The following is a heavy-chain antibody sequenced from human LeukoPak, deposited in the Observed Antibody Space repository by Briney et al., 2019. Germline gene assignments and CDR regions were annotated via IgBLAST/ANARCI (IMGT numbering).Heavy chain of an antibody. J-gene: IGHJ3*02. CDR1: GGSISSSNW. V-gene: IGHV4-4*02. Sequence: SGTLSLTCAVSGGSISSSNWWSWVRQPPGKGLEWIGEIYHSGSTNYNPSLKSRVTISVDKSKNQFSLKLSSVTAADTAVYYSAREKVVAATTDAFDIWGQGTMVTVSS. CDR3: AREKVVAATTDAFDI. D-gene: IGHD2-15*01. CDR2: IYHSGST.